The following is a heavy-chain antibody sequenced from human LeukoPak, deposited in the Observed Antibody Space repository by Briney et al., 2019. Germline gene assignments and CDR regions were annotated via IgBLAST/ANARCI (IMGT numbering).Heavy chain of an antibody. D-gene: IGHD3-22*01. V-gene: IGHV3-30*04. CDR1: GFTFSSYA. CDR2: ISYDGSYT. J-gene: IGHJ4*02. Sequence: GGSLRLSCAASGFTFSSYAIHWVRQAPGKGLEWMAVISYDGSYTYYGDSVRGRFTISRDNSKNTLDLKMNSLRAEDMAVYYCARDRGSSGYYVDYWGQGTLVTVSS. CDR3: ARDRGSSGYYVDY.